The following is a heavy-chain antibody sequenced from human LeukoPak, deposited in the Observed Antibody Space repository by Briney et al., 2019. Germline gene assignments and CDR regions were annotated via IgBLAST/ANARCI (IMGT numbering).Heavy chain of an antibody. CDR1: GYTFTSHY. Sequence: RASVKVSCKSSGYTFTSHYMHWVRQAPGQGLEWMGIINPSGGSTSYAQKLQGRVTMTTDTSTSTAYMELRSLRSDDTAVYYCARDFVPIAAAGTVWFDPWGQGTLVTVSS. CDR2: INPSGGST. J-gene: IGHJ5*02. D-gene: IGHD6-13*01. V-gene: IGHV1-46*01. CDR3: ARDFVPIAAAGTVWFDP.